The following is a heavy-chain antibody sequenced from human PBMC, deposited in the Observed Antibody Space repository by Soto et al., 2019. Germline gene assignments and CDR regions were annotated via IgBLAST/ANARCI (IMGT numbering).Heavy chain of an antibody. J-gene: IGHJ4*02. D-gene: IGHD4-17*01. CDR2: IIPILGIA. Sequence: QVQLVQSGAEVKKPGSSVKVSCKASGGTFSSYTISWVRQAPGQGLEWMGRIIPILGIANYAQKFQGRVTITADKSTSTAYMELSSLRSEDTAVYYCAREGRDYGSHDYWGQGTLVTVSS. CDR3: AREGRDYGSHDY. CDR1: GGTFSSYT. V-gene: IGHV1-69*08.